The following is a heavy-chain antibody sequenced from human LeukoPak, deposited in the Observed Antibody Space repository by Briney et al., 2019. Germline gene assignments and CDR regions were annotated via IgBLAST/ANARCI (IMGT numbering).Heavy chain of an antibody. V-gene: IGHV1-2*06. Sequence: ASVKVSCKASGYTFTGYYMHWVRQAPGQGLEWMGRINPNSGGTNYAQKFQGRVTMTRDTSISTAYMELSRLRSDDTAVYYCARAGMGSSSWYIRSWNYYYGMDVWGQGTTVTVSS. CDR2: INPNSGGT. CDR3: ARAGMGSSSWYIRSWNYYYGMDV. J-gene: IGHJ6*02. CDR1: GYTFTGYY. D-gene: IGHD6-13*01.